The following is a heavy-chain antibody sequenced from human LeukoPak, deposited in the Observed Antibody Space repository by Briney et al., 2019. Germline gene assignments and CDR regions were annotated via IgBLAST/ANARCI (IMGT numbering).Heavy chain of an antibody. CDR1: GGTFSSYV. V-gene: IGHV1-69*06. CDR3: ARILGPDWFDP. CDR2: IIPIFGTA. D-gene: IGHD7-27*01. Sequence: GASVKVSCKASGGTFSSYVISWVRQAPGQGLEWMGGIIPIFGTANYAQKFQGRVTITADKSTSTAYMELSSLGSEDTAVYYCARILGPDWFDPWGQGTLVTVSS. J-gene: IGHJ5*02.